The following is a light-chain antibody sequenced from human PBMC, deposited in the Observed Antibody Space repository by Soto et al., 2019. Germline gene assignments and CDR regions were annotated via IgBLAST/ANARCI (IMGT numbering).Light chain of an antibody. CDR3: QQRSNWPRT. CDR1: QSVSSY. Sequence: EIVLTQSPATLSLSLGERATLSCRASQSVSSYLAWYQQKPGQAPKLLIYDASNRATGIPARFSGSGSGTDFTLTISSLEPEDFAVYYCQQRSNWPRTFGQGTKLEIK. CDR2: DAS. J-gene: IGKJ2*01. V-gene: IGKV3-11*01.